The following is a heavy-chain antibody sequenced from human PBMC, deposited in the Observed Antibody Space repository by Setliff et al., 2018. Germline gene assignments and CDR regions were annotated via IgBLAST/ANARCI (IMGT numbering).Heavy chain of an antibody. D-gene: IGHD5-18*01. CDR3: ARRVSSVGIQLPDY. Sequence: ASVKVSCKASGYTFTTYGISWVRQAPGQGLEWMGWISAYNGNTNYAQKLQGRVTMTRNTSISTAYMELSSLRSEDTAVYYCARRVSSVGIQLPDYWGQGTLVTVSS. CDR1: GYTFTTYG. CDR2: ISAYNGNT. V-gene: IGHV1-18*01. J-gene: IGHJ4*02.